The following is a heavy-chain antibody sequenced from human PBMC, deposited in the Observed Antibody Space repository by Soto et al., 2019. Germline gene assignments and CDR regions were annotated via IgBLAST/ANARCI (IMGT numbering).Heavy chain of an antibody. CDR1: GFTFSSYA. J-gene: IGHJ4*02. V-gene: IGHV3-23*01. CDR3: AKDGSDYYGSGSYYTPSYFDY. CDR2: ISGSGGST. Sequence: GGSLRLSCAASGFTFSSYAMSWVRQAPGKGLEWVSAISGSGGSTYYADSVKGRFTISRDNSKNTLYLQMNSLRAEDTAVYYCAKDGSDYYGSGSYYTPSYFDYWGQGTLVTVSS. D-gene: IGHD3-10*01.